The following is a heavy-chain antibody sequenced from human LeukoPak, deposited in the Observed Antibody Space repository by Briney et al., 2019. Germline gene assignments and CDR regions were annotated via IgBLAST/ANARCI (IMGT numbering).Heavy chain of an antibody. CDR1: GYTFTDSY. V-gene: IGHV1-2*02. CDR2: INPNSGGT. J-gene: IGHJ4*02. CDR3: ARVQGTLQYCTTTSCYNMDY. D-gene: IGHD2-2*02. Sequence: ASVKVSCKASGYTFTDSYLHWVRQAPGQGLEWMGWINPNSGGTRYAQKFQGRVTLTRDTSINTAYMDLTSLTSDDTAVYYCARVQGTLQYCTTTSCYNMDYWGQGSLVTVSS.